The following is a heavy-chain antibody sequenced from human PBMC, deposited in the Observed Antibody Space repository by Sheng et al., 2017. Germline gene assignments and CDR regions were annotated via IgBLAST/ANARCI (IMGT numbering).Heavy chain of an antibody. CDR2: LAHDGSNK. J-gene: IGHJ4*02. D-gene: IGHD3-10*01. Sequence: QVQLVESGGGVVQPGRSLRLSCSVSGFIFSNYGMNWVRQAPGKGLEWLAVLAHDGSNKYYADSVKGRFTISRDNSKNTLYLQMNSLRVEDTAVYYCAGSYYGSGRNYYWGQGTLVTVSS. CDR1: GFIFSNYG. V-gene: IGHV3-30*03. CDR3: AGSYYGSGRNYY.